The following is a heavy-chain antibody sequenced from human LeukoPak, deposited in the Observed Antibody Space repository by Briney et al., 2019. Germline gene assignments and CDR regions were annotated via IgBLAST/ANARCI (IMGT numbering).Heavy chain of an antibody. CDR2: IIPIFGTA. Sequence: SVTVSCKASGGTFSSYAISWVRQAPGQGLEWMGGIIPIFGTANYAQKFQGRVTITADKSTSTAYMELSSLRSEDTAVYYRASSSVAASPTFWFDPWGQGTLVTVSS. CDR1: GGTFSSYA. CDR3: ASSSVAASPTFWFDP. D-gene: IGHD6-19*01. J-gene: IGHJ5*02. V-gene: IGHV1-69*06.